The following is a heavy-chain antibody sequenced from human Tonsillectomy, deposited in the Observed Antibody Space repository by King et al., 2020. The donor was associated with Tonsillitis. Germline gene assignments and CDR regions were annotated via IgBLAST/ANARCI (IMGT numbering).Heavy chain of an antibody. CDR2: IYSGGST. Sequence: VQLVESGGGLVQPGGSLRLSCAASGFTVRSNYMSWVRQAPGKGLEWVSVIYSGGSTYDADSVKGRFTISRDNSKNTLYLQMNILRAEDTAVYYCARGTNRRGWYPVDYWGPGTLVTVSS. V-gene: IGHV3-66*01. J-gene: IGHJ4*02. D-gene: IGHD6-19*01. CDR1: GFTVRSNY. CDR3: ARGTNRRGWYPVDY.